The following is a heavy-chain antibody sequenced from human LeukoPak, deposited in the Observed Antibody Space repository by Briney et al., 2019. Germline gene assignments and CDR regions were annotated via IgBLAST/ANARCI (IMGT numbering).Heavy chain of an antibody. CDR2: ISGSGGST. CDR3: AKDKKNTAMVGSSTKYGMDV. Sequence: GGSLRLSCAASGFTFSSYAMSLVRQAPGKGLEWVSAISGSGGSTYYADSVKGRFTISRDNSKNTLYLQMNSLRAEDTAVYYCAKDKKNTAMVGSSTKYGMDVWGQGTTVTVSS. V-gene: IGHV3-23*01. J-gene: IGHJ6*02. D-gene: IGHD5-18*01. CDR1: GFTFSSYA.